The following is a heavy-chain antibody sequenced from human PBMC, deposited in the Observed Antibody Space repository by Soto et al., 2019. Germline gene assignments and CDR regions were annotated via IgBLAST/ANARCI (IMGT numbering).Heavy chain of an antibody. D-gene: IGHD3-16*02. CDR3: ARDSANYDYVWGSYRPDAFGI. V-gene: IGHV1-69*04. CDR2: IIPFHGIT. Sequence: GASVKVSCKASGGTFSSYTISWVRQAPGQGLEWMGRIIPFHGITNYAQKFQGRVTMTADTSTITAYMELRSLRSDDTAVYYCARDSANYDYVWGSYRPDAFGIWGQGTMVTVSS. CDR1: GGTFSSYT. J-gene: IGHJ3*02.